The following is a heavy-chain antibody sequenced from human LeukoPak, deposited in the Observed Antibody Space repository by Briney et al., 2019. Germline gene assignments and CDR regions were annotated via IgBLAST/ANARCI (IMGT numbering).Heavy chain of an antibody. V-gene: IGHV1-69*04. D-gene: IGHD6-19*01. Sequence: GASVKVSCKASGGTFSSYAISWVRQAPGQGLEWMGRIIPILGIANYAQKFQGRVTITAEKSTSTAYLELRTLRSDDTAVYYCARDAPQWRNAFDFWGQGTMVTVSS. J-gene: IGHJ3*01. CDR1: GGTFSSYA. CDR2: IIPILGIA. CDR3: ARDAPQWRNAFDF.